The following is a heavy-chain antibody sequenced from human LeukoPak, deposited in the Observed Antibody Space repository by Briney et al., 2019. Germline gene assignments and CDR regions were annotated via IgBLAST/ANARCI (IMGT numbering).Heavy chain of an antibody. V-gene: IGHV3-7*01. CDR3: ARGTLSGSYPFDY. J-gene: IGHJ4*02. CDR2: IKQDGSEK. D-gene: IGHD1-26*01. Sequence: GGSLRLSCAASGFTFSSYWMSWVRQAPGKGLEWVANIKQDGSEKYYVDSVKGRFTISRDNAKNSLYLQMNSLRAEDTAVYYCARGTLSGSYPFDYWGQGTLVTVSS. CDR1: GFTFSSYW.